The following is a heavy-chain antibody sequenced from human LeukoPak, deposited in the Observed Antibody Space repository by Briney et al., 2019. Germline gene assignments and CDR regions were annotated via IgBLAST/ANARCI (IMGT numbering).Heavy chain of an antibody. CDR2: INHSGST. J-gene: IGHJ4*02. D-gene: IGHD4-17*01. CDR3: ARVRFYGAHRPLDY. V-gene: IGHV4-34*01. Sequence: KPSETLSLTCAVYGGSFSGYYWSWIRQPPGKGLEWIGEINHSGSTNYNPSLKSRVTISVDTSKNQFSLKLSSVTAADTAVYYCARVRFYGAHRPLDYWGQGTLVTVSS. CDR1: GGSFSGYY.